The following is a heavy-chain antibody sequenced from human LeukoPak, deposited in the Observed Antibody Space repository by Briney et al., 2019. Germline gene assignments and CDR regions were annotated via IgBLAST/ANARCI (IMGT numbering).Heavy chain of an antibody. CDR2: IVVGSGNT. Sequence: GASVKVSCKASGLTFISSAVQWVRQARGQRLEWIGWIVVGSGNTNYAQKLQGRVTMTTDTSTSTAYMELRSLRSDDTAVYYCITSGRGLATKETYYFDYWGQGTLVTVSS. CDR3: ITSGRGLATKETYYFDY. CDR1: GLTFISSA. V-gene: IGHV1-58*01. J-gene: IGHJ4*02. D-gene: IGHD5-12*01.